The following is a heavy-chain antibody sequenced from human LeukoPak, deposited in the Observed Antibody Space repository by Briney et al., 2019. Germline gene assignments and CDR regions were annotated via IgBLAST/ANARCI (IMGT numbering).Heavy chain of an antibody. V-gene: IGHV5-51*01. Sequence: KHGESLKISCKGSGYSFTSYWIGWVRQMPGKGLEWMGIIYPGDSDTRYSPSFQGQVTISADKSISTAYLQWSSLKASDTAMYYCARLFPDPVAGGGIYWYFDLWGRGTLVTVSS. J-gene: IGHJ2*01. CDR1: GYSFTSYW. CDR2: IYPGDSDT. CDR3: ARLFPDPVAGGGIYWYFDL. D-gene: IGHD6-19*01.